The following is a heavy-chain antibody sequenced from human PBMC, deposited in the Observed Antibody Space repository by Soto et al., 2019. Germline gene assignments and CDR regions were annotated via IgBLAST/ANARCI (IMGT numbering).Heavy chain of an antibody. CDR3: ARHIVVVTATRYYYYGMDV. Sequence: SSVKVSCKASGGTFSSYAIRWVRQAPGQGLEWMGGIIPIFGTANYAQQFQGRVTSTADESTSTAYMELSSLRSEDTAVYYCARHIVVVTATRYYYYGMDVWGQGTTVTAP. D-gene: IGHD2-21*02. CDR1: GGTFSSYA. CDR2: IIPIFGTA. J-gene: IGHJ6*02. V-gene: IGHV1-69*13.